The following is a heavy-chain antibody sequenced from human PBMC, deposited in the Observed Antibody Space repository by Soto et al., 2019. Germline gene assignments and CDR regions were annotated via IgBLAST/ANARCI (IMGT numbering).Heavy chain of an antibody. D-gene: IGHD6-13*01. Sequence: ASVKVSFKASGYTSTSYGISWVRQAPGQGLEWMGWISAYNGNTNYAQKLQGRVTMTTDTSTSTAYMELRSLRSDDTAVYYCATPAPGAAGTYFDYWGQGTLVTVSS. CDR1: GYTSTSYG. CDR2: ISAYNGNT. V-gene: IGHV1-18*04. J-gene: IGHJ4*02. CDR3: ATPAPGAAGTYFDY.